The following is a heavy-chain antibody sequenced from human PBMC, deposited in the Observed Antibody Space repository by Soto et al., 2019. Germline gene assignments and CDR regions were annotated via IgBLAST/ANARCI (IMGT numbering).Heavy chain of an antibody. CDR3: ARAESEPTPQY. J-gene: IGHJ4*02. Sequence: QVQLQESGPGLVKPSQTLSLTCTVSGGSISSGGYYWSWIRQHPGKGLEWIVYIYYSGSTYDNPSLKSRVTISVDTAKNQFSLKLSSVTAADTAVYYCARAESEPTPQYWGQVTLVTVSS. V-gene: IGHV4-31*03. CDR2: IYYSGST. CDR1: GGSISSGGYY.